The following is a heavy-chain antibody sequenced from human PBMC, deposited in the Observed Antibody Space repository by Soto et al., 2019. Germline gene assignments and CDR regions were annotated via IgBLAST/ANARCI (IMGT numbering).Heavy chain of an antibody. CDR1: GGSFSGYY. D-gene: IGHD4-4*01. Sequence: PSETLSLTCAVYGGSFSGYYWRWIRQPPGKGLEWIGEINHSGSTNYNPSLKSRVTISVDTSKNQFSLKLSSVTAADTAVYYCARVGAVTARGIDYWGQGTLVPVSS. V-gene: IGHV4-34*01. J-gene: IGHJ4*02. CDR3: ARVGAVTARGIDY. CDR2: INHSGST.